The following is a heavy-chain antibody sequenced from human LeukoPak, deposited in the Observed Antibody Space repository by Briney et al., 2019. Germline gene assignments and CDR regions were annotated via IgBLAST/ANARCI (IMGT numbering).Heavy chain of an antibody. D-gene: IGHD3-10*01. CDR3: ASLQCGSVRPRTYYFDY. J-gene: IGHJ4*02. CDR1: GGSISSYY. CDR2: IYTSGST. Sequence: SETLSLTCTVSGGSISSYYWSWIRQPAGKGLEWIGRIYTSGSTNYNPSLKSRVTISVDTSKNQFSLKVSSVTAADTAVFYCASLQCGSVRPRTYYFDYWGQGTLVTVSS. V-gene: IGHV4-4*07.